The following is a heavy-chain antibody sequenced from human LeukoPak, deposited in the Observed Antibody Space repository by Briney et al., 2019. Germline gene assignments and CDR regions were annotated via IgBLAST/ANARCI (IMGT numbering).Heavy chain of an antibody. CDR2: ISGSGGRT. CDR3: AKEKYSSGFFDY. D-gene: IGHD6-19*01. CDR1: GFTFGTYA. V-gene: IGHV3-23*01. Sequence: GASLRLSCAASGFTFGTYAMSWVRQAPGKGLEWVSAISGSGGRTYSADSVKGRFTISRDNSKNTLCLQMNSLRAEDTAVYYCAKEKYSSGFFDYWGQGTLVTVSS. J-gene: IGHJ4*02.